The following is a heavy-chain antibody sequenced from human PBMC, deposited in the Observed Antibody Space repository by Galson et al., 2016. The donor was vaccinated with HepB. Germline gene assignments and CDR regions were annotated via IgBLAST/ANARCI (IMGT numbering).Heavy chain of an antibody. J-gene: IGHJ4*02. V-gene: IGHV3-49*03. D-gene: IGHD3/OR15-3a*01. CDR1: GFTFGNYA. CDR2: IRSKAYGGTT. Sequence: SLRLSCAASGFTFGNYAMSWFRQAPGKGLEWISFIRSKAYGGTTEYAASVKGRFTISRDDSKSIVYLQMDSLRAVDTAVYYCARGSPYWTGYYFFDSWGQGALVTVSS. CDR3: ARGSPYWTGYYFFDS.